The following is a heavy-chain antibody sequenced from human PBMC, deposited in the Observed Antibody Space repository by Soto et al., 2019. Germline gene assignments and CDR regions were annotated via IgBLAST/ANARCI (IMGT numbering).Heavy chain of an antibody. J-gene: IGHJ4*02. CDR1: GYTFSNYG. V-gene: IGHV1-18*01. D-gene: IGHD2-15*01. CDR2: ISAYNGYT. Sequence: ALVKVSCKASGYTFSNYGITWVRQAPGQGLEWMGWISAYNGYTNYAQRLQDRVTMATDTSTTTAYMEVRSLRSDDTAVYYCARDSSPHCSGGSCYSRFDYWGQGTLVTVSS. CDR3: ARDSSPHCSGGSCYSRFDY.